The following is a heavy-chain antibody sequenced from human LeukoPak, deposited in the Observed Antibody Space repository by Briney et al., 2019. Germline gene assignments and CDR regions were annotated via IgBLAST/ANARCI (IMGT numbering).Heavy chain of an antibody. V-gene: IGHV4-34*01. D-gene: IGHD3-3*01. CDR3: ARDHYVSPYDFWSGYYTGDTDYYYYYMDV. CDR2: INHSGST. CDR1: GGSFSGYY. J-gene: IGHJ6*03. Sequence: SETLSLTCAVYGGSFSGYYWSWIRQPPGKGLEWIGEINHSGSTNYNPSLKSRVTISVDTSKNQFSLKLSSVTAADTAVYYCARDHYVSPYDFWSGYYTGDTDYYYYYMDVWGKGTTVTVSS.